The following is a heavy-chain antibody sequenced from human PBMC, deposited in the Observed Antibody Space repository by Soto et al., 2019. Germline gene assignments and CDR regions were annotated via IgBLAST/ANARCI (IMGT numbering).Heavy chain of an antibody. CDR2: MSHSGGT. Sequence: PSETLSLTCAVYGGFVSSGSYYWSWIRQPPEKGLEWIGEMSHSGGTHFNPSLKSRVIISVDTSKNQFSLKMSSVTAADTALYYCARVERGTATTVVDAFDIWGPGTMLTVSS. J-gene: IGHJ3*02. CDR1: GGFVSSGSYY. V-gene: IGHV4-61*01. CDR3: ARVERGTATTVVDAFDI. D-gene: IGHD1-1*01.